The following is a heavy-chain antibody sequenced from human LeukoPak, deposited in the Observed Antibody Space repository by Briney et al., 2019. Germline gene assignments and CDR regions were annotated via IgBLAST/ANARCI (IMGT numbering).Heavy chain of an antibody. Sequence: GGSLRLSCAASGFTFSDSYMTWIRQAPGKGLEWVSFISNSGDSVYYADSVKGRFTTSRDNAKNSLFLQMNSLRAEDTAVYYCGRGHWGLDYWGQGALVTVSS. CDR2: ISNSGDSV. CDR3: GRGHWGLDY. CDR1: GFTFSDSY. V-gene: IGHV3-11*04. J-gene: IGHJ4*02. D-gene: IGHD7-27*01.